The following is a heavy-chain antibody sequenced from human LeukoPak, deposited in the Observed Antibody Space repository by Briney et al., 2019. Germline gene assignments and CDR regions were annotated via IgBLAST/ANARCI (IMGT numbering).Heavy chain of an antibody. CDR3: ARLGGYSHGMRPSYGMDV. V-gene: IGHV5-51*01. CDR2: IYPGDSDT. J-gene: IGHJ6*02. Sequence: GESLKISCKGSGYSFTSYWIGWVRQMPGKGLEWMGIIYPGDSDTRYSPSFQGQVTISADKSISTAYLQWSSLKASDTAMYYCARLGGYSHGMRPSYGMDVWGQGTTVTVSS. CDR1: GYSFTSYW. D-gene: IGHD5-18*01.